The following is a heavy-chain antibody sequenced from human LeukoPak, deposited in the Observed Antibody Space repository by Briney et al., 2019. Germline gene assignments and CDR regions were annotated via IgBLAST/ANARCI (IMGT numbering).Heavy chain of an antibody. CDR1: GGTFSSYA. J-gene: IGHJ4*02. CDR3: ARESEGITIFGVVIKLFDY. Sequence: SVKVSCKASGGTFSSYAISWVRQAPGQGLEWMGGIIPIFGTANYAQKFQGRVTITTDESTSTAYMELRSLRSDDTAVYYCARESEGITIFGVVIKLFDYWGQGTLVTVSS. V-gene: IGHV1-69*05. CDR2: IIPIFGTA. D-gene: IGHD3-3*01.